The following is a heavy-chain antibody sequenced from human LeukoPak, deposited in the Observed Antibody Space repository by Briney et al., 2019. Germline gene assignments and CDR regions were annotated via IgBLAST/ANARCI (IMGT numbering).Heavy chain of an antibody. CDR2: IYYSGST. D-gene: IGHD6-19*01. J-gene: IGHJ4*02. Sequence: SEALSLTCTVSGGSISSSSYYWGWIRQPPGKGLEWIGYIYYSGSTNYNPSLKSRVTISVDTSKNQFSLKLSSVTAADTAVYYCARETVAGPLDYWGQGTLVTVSS. CDR1: GGSISSSSYY. CDR3: ARETVAGPLDY. V-gene: IGHV4-61*01.